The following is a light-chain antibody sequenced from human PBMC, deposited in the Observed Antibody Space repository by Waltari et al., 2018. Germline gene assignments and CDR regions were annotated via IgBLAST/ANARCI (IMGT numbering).Light chain of an antibody. CDR3: QQYNAYSLT. CDR2: EAS. CDR1: QSISTW. J-gene: IGKJ4*01. Sequence: DIPMPQSPSTLSASVGDRVTITCRASQSISTWLAWYQQKPGKAPKFLIYEASSLQSGVPSRFSGSGSGTEFTLTINNLQPDDFATYYCQQYNAYSLTFGGGTKVEIK. V-gene: IGKV1-5*03.